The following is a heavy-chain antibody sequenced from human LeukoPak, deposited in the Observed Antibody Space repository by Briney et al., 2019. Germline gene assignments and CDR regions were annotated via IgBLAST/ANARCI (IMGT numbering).Heavy chain of an antibody. CDR3: AKAMYSSSTPIDY. V-gene: IGHV3-43D*03. Sequence: GGSLRLSCAASGFTFDDYAMHWVRQAPRKGLEWVSVISWDGGSTYYADSVKGRFTISRDNSKNSLYLQMNSLRAEDTALYYCAKAMYSSSTPIDYWGQGTLVTVSS. CDR2: ISWDGGST. D-gene: IGHD6-6*01. CDR1: GFTFDDYA. J-gene: IGHJ4*02.